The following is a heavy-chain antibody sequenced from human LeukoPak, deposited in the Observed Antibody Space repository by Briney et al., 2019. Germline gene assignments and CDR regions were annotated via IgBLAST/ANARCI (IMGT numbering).Heavy chain of an antibody. Sequence: PGGSLRLSCAASGFIFSSYAMSWVRQAPGKGLEWVSGISGSGGSTYYADSVKGRFTISRDNSKNTPYLQMNSLRAEDTAVYYCAKDLIDGDYVYLSAYAFDIWGQGTMVTVSS. J-gene: IGHJ3*02. CDR1: GFIFSSYA. CDR3: AKDLIDGDYVYLSAYAFDI. D-gene: IGHD4-17*01. V-gene: IGHV3-23*01. CDR2: ISGSGGST.